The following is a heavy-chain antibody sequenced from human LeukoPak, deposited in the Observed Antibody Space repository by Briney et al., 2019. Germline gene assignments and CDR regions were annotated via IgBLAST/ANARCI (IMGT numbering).Heavy chain of an antibody. V-gene: IGHV1-46*01. J-gene: IGHJ3*02. CDR2: INPSGGST. CDR3: ASRSGSYFSFDI. CDR1: GYTFTRYY. Sequence: ASVKVSCKASGYTFTRYYMHCVRQAPGQGLEWMGIINPSGGSTSYAQKFQGRVTMTRDTSTSTVYMELSSLRSEATAVYYCASRSGSYFSFDIWGQGTMVTVSS. D-gene: IGHD1-26*01.